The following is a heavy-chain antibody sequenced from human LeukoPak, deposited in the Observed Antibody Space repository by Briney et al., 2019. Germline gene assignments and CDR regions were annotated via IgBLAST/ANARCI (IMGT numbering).Heavy chain of an antibody. CDR2: ISGSGGNT. V-gene: IGHV3-23*01. J-gene: IGHJ3*02. D-gene: IGHD6-13*01. CDR1: GFTFSSYA. CDR3: AKDLVAAGTLDAFDI. Sequence: GGSLRLSCAASGFTFSSYAMSWVRQAPGKGLEWVSAISGSGGNTYYADSVKGRFTISRDNSKNTLYLQMNSLRAEDTAVYYCAKDLVAAGTLDAFDIWGQGTMVTVSS.